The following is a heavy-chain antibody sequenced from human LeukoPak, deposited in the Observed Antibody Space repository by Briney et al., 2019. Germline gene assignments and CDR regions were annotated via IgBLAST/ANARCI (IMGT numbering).Heavy chain of an antibody. CDR2: INHSGST. CDR3: ARGSPGYSGYDPSYSRYYYMDV. D-gene: IGHD5-12*01. CDR1: GGSFSGYY. V-gene: IGHV4-34*01. Sequence: SETLSLTCAVYGGSFSGYYWSWIRQPPGKGLEWIGEINHSGSTNYNPSLKSRVTISVDTSKNQFSLKLSSVTAADTAVYYCARGSPGYSGYDPSYSRYYYMDVWGKGTTVTVSS. J-gene: IGHJ6*03.